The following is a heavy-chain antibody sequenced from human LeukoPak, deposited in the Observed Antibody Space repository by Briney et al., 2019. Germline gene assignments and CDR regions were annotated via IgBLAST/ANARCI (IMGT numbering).Heavy chain of an antibody. Sequence: GGSLRLSCAASGFTVSSNYVSWVRQAPGKGLEWVSVIYSGGSTYYADSVKGRFTISRDNSKNTLYLQMNSLRAEDTAVYYCARASSWYGVGYFDYWGQGTLVTVSS. CDR2: IYSGGST. V-gene: IGHV3-53*01. J-gene: IGHJ4*02. CDR1: GFTVSSNY. D-gene: IGHD6-13*01. CDR3: ARASSWYGVGYFDY.